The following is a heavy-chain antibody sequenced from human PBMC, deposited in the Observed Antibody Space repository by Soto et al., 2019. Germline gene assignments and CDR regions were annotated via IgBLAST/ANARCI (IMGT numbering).Heavy chain of an antibody. Sequence: GESLKISCKGSGYSFTSHWIGWVRQMPGKGLEWMGVIYLGDSDTRYSPSFQGQVTISADKSISTAYLQWSSLKASDTAIYYCARQTGDRDYCYGVDVWGQGTTVTVSS. CDR1: GYSFTSHW. CDR3: ARQTGDRDYCYGVDV. J-gene: IGHJ6*02. V-gene: IGHV5-51*01. D-gene: IGHD1-1*01. CDR2: IYLGDSDT.